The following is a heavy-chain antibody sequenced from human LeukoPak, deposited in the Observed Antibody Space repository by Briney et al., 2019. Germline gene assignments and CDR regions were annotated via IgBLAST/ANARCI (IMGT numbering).Heavy chain of an antibody. J-gene: IGHJ4*02. V-gene: IGHV4-59*08. CDR3: ARGPEDYFDY. Sequence: SETLSLTCTVSGDSISTYYWGWIRQPPGKGLEWIGYIYYSETTNYNPSLKGRVTISVDTSKNEASLKLSSVTAADTAVYYCARGPEDYFDYWGQGTLVTVSS. CDR2: IYYSETT. CDR1: GDSISTYY.